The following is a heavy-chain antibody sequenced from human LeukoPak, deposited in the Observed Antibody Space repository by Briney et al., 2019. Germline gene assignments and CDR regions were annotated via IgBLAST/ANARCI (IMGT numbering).Heavy chain of an antibody. Sequence: ASVKVSCKASGYTFTAYYMHWVRQAPGQGLEWMGWINPNSGFTNYAQKFQGRVTMTRDTSISTAYMELSRLRSDDTAVYYCARLADCSSSSCRSFDYWGQGTLVTVSS. J-gene: IGHJ4*02. CDR2: INPNSGFT. CDR1: GYTFTAYY. V-gene: IGHV1-2*02. D-gene: IGHD2-2*01. CDR3: ARLADCSSSSCRSFDY.